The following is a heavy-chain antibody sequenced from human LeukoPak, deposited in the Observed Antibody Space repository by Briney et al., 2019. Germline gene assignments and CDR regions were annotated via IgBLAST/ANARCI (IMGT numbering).Heavy chain of an antibody. CDR3: AIAYESGSFYRAFAY. CDR2: ISGDSDNR. V-gene: IGHV3-43*02. Sequence: GSLRLSCAASGFNIGAYAMYWARQRPGKSLEWVSLISGDSDNRYSAASVKGRFTVSRDNSKNSLYLQMNSLTTEDTALYYCAIAYESGSFYRAFAYWGQGALVTVSS. CDR1: GFNIGAYA. D-gene: IGHD3-10*01. J-gene: IGHJ4*02.